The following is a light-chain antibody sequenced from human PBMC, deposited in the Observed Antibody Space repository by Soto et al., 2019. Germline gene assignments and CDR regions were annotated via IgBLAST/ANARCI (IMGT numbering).Light chain of an antibody. CDR1: QSVSNY. CDR3: QQYSSSRT. Sequence: EIGLIQSPATLSLSPGERATLSCRASQSVSNYLAWYQQKPGQAPRLLIYGASNRATGIPDRFSGSGSGTDFTLTISRLEPEDFAMYYCQQYSSSRTFGQGTKVDIK. J-gene: IGKJ1*01. CDR2: GAS. V-gene: IGKV3-20*01.